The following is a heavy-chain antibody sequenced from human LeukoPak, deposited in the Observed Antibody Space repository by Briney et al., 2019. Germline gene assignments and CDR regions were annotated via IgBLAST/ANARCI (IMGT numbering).Heavy chain of an antibody. Sequence: ASVKVSCKASGYTFTGYYMHWVRQAPGQGLEWMGRINPNSGGTNYAQKFQGRVTMTRDTSISTAYMELSRLRSDDTAVYYCARDFGDIVVVPAAMSYWGQGTLVTVSS. V-gene: IGHV1-2*06. D-gene: IGHD2-2*01. CDR2: INPNSGGT. CDR1: GYTFTGYY. CDR3: ARDFGDIVVVPAAMSY. J-gene: IGHJ4*02.